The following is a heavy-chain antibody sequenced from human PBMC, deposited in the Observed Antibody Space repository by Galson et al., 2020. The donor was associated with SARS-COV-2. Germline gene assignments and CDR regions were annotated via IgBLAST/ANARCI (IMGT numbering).Heavy chain of an antibody. Sequence: GGSLRLSCAASGFTFSSYGMHWVRQAPGKGLEWVAVISYDGSNKYYADSVKGRFTISRDNSKNTLYLQMNSLRAEDTAVYYCAKDEGDDYGVYGPFDYWGQGTLVTVSS. CDR3: AKDEGDDYGVYGPFDY. J-gene: IGHJ4*02. V-gene: IGHV3-30*18. CDR2: ISYDGSNK. CDR1: GFTFSSYG. D-gene: IGHD4-17*01.